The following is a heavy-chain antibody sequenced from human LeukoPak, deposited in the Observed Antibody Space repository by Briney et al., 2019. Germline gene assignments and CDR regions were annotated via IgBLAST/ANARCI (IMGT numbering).Heavy chain of an antibody. V-gene: IGHV1-8*01. Sequence: ASVKVSCKASGYTFTSYDISWVRQAPGQGLEWMGWMNPNSGNAGYAQRFQGRVTMTRNNSISTAYMELTSLRSEDTAVYYCGRPLQRGSWTQRALDYWGQGTLVTVSS. J-gene: IGHJ4*02. CDR1: GYTFTSYD. CDR2: MNPNSGNA. D-gene: IGHD3-10*01. CDR3: GRPLQRGSWTQRALDY.